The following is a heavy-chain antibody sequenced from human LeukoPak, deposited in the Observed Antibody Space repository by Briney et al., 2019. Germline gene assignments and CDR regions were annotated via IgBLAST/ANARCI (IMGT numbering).Heavy chain of an antibody. V-gene: IGHV1-2*02. CDR1: GYTFTGYY. CDR2: INPNSGGT. J-gene: IGHJ6*03. CDR3: ARVLYDYYYYMDV. Sequence: AASVKVSCKASGYTFTGYYMHWVRQAPGQGLEWMGWINPNSGGTNYAQKFQGRVTMTTDTSTSTAYMELRSLRSDDTAVYYCARVLYDYYYYMDVWGKGTTVTVSS.